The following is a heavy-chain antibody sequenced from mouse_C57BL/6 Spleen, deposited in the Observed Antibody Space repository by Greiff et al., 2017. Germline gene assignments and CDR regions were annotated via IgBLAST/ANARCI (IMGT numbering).Heavy chain of an antibody. CDR3: AGITTVVRGYFDV. CDR1: GYTFTSYW. D-gene: IGHD1-1*01. CDR2: IHPNSGST. V-gene: IGHV1-64*01. J-gene: IGHJ1*03. Sequence: QVQLQQPGAELVKPGASVKLSCKASGYTFTSYWMHWVKQRPGQGLEWIGMIHPNSGSTNYNEKFKSKATLTVDKSSSTAYMQLSSLTSEDSAVYSCAGITTVVRGYFDVWGTGTTVTVSS.